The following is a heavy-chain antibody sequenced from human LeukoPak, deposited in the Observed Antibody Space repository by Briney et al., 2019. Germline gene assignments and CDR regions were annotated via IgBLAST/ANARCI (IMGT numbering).Heavy chain of an antibody. Sequence: PGGSLRLSCAASGFTVSSNYVSWVRQASGKGLEWVSVIYSGGSTYYADSVKGQFTISRDNSKNTLYLQMNSLRAEDTAVYYCASSTGIQFTAAFDYWGQGTLVTVSS. CDR1: GFTVSSNY. J-gene: IGHJ4*02. CDR3: ASSTGIQFTAAFDY. CDR2: IYSGGST. V-gene: IGHV3-53*01. D-gene: IGHD5-18*01.